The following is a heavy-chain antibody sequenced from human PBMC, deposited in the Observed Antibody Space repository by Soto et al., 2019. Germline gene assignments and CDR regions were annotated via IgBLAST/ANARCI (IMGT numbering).Heavy chain of an antibody. CDR3: ARGRRNSDY. CDR2: IGSSGISI. Sequence: QVQLVESGGGLVKPGGSLRLSCAASGFTFSDYYMTWSRQAPGKGLEWVSCIGSSGISIYYADSVKGRFTISRDNAKHSLYLQLTSLRVEDTAVYYCARGRRNSDYWGQGALVTGSS. J-gene: IGHJ4*02. D-gene: IGHD2-15*01. V-gene: IGHV3-11*01. CDR1: GFTFSDYY.